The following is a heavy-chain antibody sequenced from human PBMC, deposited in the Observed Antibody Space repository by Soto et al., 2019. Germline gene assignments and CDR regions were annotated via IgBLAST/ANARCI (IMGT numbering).Heavy chain of an antibody. CDR3: ARVPIKLNWFDP. Sequence: PSETLSLTCTVSGGSISSGGYYWSWTRQHPGKGLEWIGYIYYSGSTYYNPSLKSRVTISVDTSKNQFSLKLSSVTAADTAVYYCARVPIKLNWFDPWGQGTLVTVSS. CDR1: GGSISSGGYY. V-gene: IGHV4-31*03. CDR2: IYYSGST. J-gene: IGHJ5*02.